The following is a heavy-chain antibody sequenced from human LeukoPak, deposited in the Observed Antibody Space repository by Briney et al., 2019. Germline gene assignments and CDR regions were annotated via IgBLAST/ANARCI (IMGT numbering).Heavy chain of an antibody. Sequence: ASVKVSCKASGYTFTSYDINWVRQATGQGREWMGWMNPNSGNTGYAQKFQRRVTITRNTSISTAYMELSSLRSEDTAVYYCARGVGGFWSGYYSFDYWGQGTLVTVSS. CDR1: GYTFTSYD. V-gene: IGHV1-8*03. CDR2: MNPNSGNT. D-gene: IGHD3-3*01. J-gene: IGHJ4*02. CDR3: ARGVGGFWSGYYSFDY.